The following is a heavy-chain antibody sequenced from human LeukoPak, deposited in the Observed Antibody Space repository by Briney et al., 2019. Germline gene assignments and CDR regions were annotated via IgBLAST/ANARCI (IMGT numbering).Heavy chain of an antibody. J-gene: IGHJ4*02. Sequence: SETLSLTCAVSGGSISSGGYSWSWIRQPPGKGLEWIGEINHSGSTNYNPSLKSRVTISVDTSKNQFSLKLSSVTAADTAVYYCARGRSSTSRVLDYWGQGTLVTVSS. CDR1: GGSISSGGYS. D-gene: IGHD2-2*01. CDR3: ARGRSSTSRVLDY. V-gene: IGHV4-34*01. CDR2: INHSGST.